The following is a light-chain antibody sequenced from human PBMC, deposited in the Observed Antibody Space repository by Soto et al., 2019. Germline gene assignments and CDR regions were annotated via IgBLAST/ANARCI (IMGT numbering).Light chain of an antibody. V-gene: IGLV2-14*01. Sequence: SALTQPASVSGSPGQSITISCPGTSSDVGGYNYVSWYQQHPGKAPKLMIYDVSNRPSGVSNRFSGSKSGNTASLTISGVQAEDEADYYCSSYTSSSTRVFGTGTKVTVL. CDR2: DVS. J-gene: IGLJ1*01. CDR3: SSYTSSSTRV. CDR1: SSDVGGYNY.